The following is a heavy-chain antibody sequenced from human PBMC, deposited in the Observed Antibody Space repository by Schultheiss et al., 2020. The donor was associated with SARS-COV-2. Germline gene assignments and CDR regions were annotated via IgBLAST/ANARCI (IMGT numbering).Heavy chain of an antibody. V-gene: IGHV3-33*01. Sequence: GGSLRLSCAASGFTFSSYGMHWVRQAPGKGLEWVAVIWYDGSNKYYADSVKGRFTIFRDNSKNTLYLQMNSLRAEDTAVYYCARAYDRSSWYPPGVWYGMDVWGQGTTVTVSS. CDR1: GFTFSSYG. CDR2: IWYDGSNK. D-gene: IGHD6-13*01. J-gene: IGHJ6*02. CDR3: ARAYDRSSWYPPGVWYGMDV.